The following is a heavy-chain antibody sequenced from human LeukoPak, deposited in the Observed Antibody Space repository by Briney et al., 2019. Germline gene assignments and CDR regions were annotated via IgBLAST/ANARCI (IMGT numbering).Heavy chain of an antibody. Sequence: GGSLRLSCAASGFPFSSYAMTWVRQAPGKGLEWVAVISHDGSNKYYADSVKGRFTISRDNSKNTLYLQMNSLRAEDTAVYYCAKSEVVPAAAYHYWGQGTLVTVSS. J-gene: IGHJ4*02. V-gene: IGHV3-30*18. CDR2: ISHDGSNK. CDR3: AKSEVVPAAAYHY. D-gene: IGHD2-2*01. CDR1: GFPFSSYA.